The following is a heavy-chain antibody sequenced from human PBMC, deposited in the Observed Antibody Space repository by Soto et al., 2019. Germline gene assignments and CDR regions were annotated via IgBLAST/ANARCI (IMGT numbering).Heavy chain of an antibody. CDR3: ARELYSSTWSTGGAFDI. V-gene: IGHV1-46*01. D-gene: IGHD6-13*01. Sequence: ASVKVSCKASGYTFTSYSIHWVRQAPGQGLEWMGKINPSGGRNYAQKFQGRVTMTRDTSTSTVYTELSSLRSEDTAVYYCARELYSSTWSTGGAFDIWGQGTVVTVSS. J-gene: IGHJ3*02. CDR1: GYTFTSYS. CDR2: INPSGGRN.